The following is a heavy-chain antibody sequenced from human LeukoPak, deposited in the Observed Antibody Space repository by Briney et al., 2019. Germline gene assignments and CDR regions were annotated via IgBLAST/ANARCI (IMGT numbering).Heavy chain of an antibody. CDR2: ISGSGGST. D-gene: IGHD6-19*01. V-gene: IGHV3-23*01. J-gene: IGHJ4*02. Sequence: GGSLRLSCAASGFTFSNYAMSWVRQAPGKGLEWVSTISGSGGSTYYADSMKGRFTISRDNSKNTLYLQMNSLRAEDTAVYYCAKEQWLAPDYWGQGTLVTVSS. CDR3: AKEQWLAPDY. CDR1: GFTFSNYA.